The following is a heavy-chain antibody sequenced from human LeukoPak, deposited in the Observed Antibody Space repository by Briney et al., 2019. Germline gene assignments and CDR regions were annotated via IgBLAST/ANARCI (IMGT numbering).Heavy chain of an antibody. J-gene: IGHJ4*02. Sequence: GGSLRLSCAASGFTFSSYEMNWVRQAPGKGLEWVSYISSSGSTIYYADSVKGRFTISRDNAKNSLYLQMNSLRAEDTAVYYCAALVFDSSGYSYFDYWGPGTLVTVSS. D-gene: IGHD3-9*01. CDR2: ISSSGSTI. V-gene: IGHV3-48*03. CDR1: GFTFSSYE. CDR3: AALVFDSSGYSYFDY.